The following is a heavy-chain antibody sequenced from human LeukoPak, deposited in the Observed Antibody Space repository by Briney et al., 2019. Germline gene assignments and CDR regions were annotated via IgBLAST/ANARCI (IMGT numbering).Heavy chain of an antibody. CDR2: IYYSGST. V-gene: IGHV4-59*01. CDR1: GGSISSYY. CDR3: ARTDYYDSSGYYGAFDI. Sequence: SETLSLTCTVSGGSISSYYWSWIRQPPGKGLEWIGYIYYSGSTNYNPSLKSRVTISVDTSKNQFSLKLSFVTAADTAVYYCARTDYYDSSGYYGAFDIWGQGTMVTVSS. D-gene: IGHD3-22*01. J-gene: IGHJ3*02.